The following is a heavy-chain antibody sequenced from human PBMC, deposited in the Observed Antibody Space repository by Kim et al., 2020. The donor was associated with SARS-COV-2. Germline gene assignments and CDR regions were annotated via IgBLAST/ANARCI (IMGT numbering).Heavy chain of an antibody. J-gene: IGHJ6*02. CDR1: GFTFTSSA. V-gene: IGHV1-58*01. Sequence: SVKVSCKASGFTFTSSAVQWVRQARGQRLEWIGWIVVGSGNTNYAQKFQERVTITRDMSTSTAYMELSSLRSEDTAVYYCAAQIVGATKSPYYYYGMDVWGQGTTVTVSS. D-gene: IGHD1-26*01. CDR2: IVVGSGNT. CDR3: AAQIVGATKSPYYYYGMDV.